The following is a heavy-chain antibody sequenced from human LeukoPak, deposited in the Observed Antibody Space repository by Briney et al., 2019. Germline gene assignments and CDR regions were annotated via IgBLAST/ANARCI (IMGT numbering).Heavy chain of an antibody. V-gene: IGHV3-48*02. CDR1: GFTFCGFH. CDR3: ARDPHAGIFDS. Sequence: PGGSLRLSCSTSGFTFCGFHMSWLRQAPGMGLEHVAWISSLDSTTYYAYSVVGRFTISRDNDKDLLFLQMDSLREDDTAIYYCARDPHAGIFDSWGQGTLVTVSS. J-gene: IGHJ4*02. CDR2: ISSLDSTT.